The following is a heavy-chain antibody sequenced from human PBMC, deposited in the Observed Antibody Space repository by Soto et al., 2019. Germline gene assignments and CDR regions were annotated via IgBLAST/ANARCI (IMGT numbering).Heavy chain of an antibody. CDR2: ISSSSSYI. CDR3: AREHKNTNRGEYYYYGMDV. Sequence: GGSLRLSCAASGFTFSSYSMNWVRQAPGKGLEWVSSISSSSSYIYYADSVKGRFTISRDNAKNSLYLQMNSLRAEDTAVYYCAREHKNTNRGEYYYYGMDVWGQGTTVTVSS. CDR1: GFTFSSYS. D-gene: IGHD2-2*01. J-gene: IGHJ6*02. V-gene: IGHV3-21*01.